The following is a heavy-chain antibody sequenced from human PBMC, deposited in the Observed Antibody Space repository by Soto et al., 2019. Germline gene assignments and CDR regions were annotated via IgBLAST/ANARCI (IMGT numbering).Heavy chain of an antibody. CDR3: ARTGYDRSGYFVEYYFDY. CDR1: GFTFSKYA. J-gene: IGHJ4*02. CDR2: ISNDGSNP. D-gene: IGHD3-22*01. Sequence: VGSLRLSCAASGFTFSKYAMHWARQARGTGLEWVAVISNDGSNPYYADSVKGRFTISRDNSKNTLYLQMNSLREEDTAVYYCARTGYDRSGYFVEYYFDYWGQGTLVTVSS. V-gene: IGHV3-30-3*01.